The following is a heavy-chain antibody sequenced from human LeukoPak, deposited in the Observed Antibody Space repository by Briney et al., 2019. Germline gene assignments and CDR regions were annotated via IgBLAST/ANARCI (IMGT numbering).Heavy chain of an antibody. J-gene: IGHJ4*02. D-gene: IGHD6-6*01. Sequence: ASVEVSCKASGYTFTGYYMHWVRQAPGQGLEWMGRINPNSGGTNYAQKFQGRVTMTRDTSISTAYMELSRLRSDDTAVYYCARDRLYSSSPVDYWGQGTLVTVSS. CDR2: INPNSGGT. V-gene: IGHV1-2*06. CDR3: ARDRLYSSSPVDY. CDR1: GYTFTGYY.